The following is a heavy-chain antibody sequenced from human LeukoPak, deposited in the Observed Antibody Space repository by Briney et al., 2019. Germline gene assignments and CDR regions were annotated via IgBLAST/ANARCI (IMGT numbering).Heavy chain of an antibody. CDR3: ARGWRWLQLRGRAFDI. D-gene: IGHD5-24*01. CDR2: INHSGST. Sequence: SETLSLTCAVYGGSFSGYYWSWIRQPPGKGLEWIGEINHSGSTNYNPSLKSRVTISVDTSKNQFSLKLSSVTAADTAVYYCARGWRWLQLRGRAFDIWGQGTMVTVSS. J-gene: IGHJ3*02. CDR1: GGSFSGYY. V-gene: IGHV4-34*01.